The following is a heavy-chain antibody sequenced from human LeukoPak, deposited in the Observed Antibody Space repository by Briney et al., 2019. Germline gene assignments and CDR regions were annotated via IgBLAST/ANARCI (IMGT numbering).Heavy chain of an antibody. Sequence: SSETLSLTCAVYGGSFSGYYWSWVRQPAGKGLEWIGRIYTSGSTNYNPSLKSRVTISLDTSKNQFSLKLSSVTAADTAVYYCANSIDFDYGDYYFDYWGQGALVTISS. V-gene: IGHV4-59*10. CDR3: ANSIDFDYGDYYFDY. CDR2: IYTSGST. D-gene: IGHD4-17*01. J-gene: IGHJ4*02. CDR1: GGSFSGYY.